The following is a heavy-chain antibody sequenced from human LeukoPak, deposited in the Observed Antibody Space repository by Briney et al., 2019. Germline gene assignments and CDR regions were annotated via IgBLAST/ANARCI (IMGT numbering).Heavy chain of an antibody. D-gene: IGHD5-24*01. CDR1: GFTFSTYS. V-gene: IGHV3-66*01. CDR3: ARDSRDGYAGYDY. J-gene: IGHJ4*02. CDR2: IYSGGST. Sequence: GGSLRLSCAASGFTFSTYSMYWVRQAPGKGLEWVSVIYSGGSTYYADSVKGRFTISRDNSKNTLYLQMNSLRAEDTAVYYCARDSRDGYAGYDYWGQGTLVTVSS.